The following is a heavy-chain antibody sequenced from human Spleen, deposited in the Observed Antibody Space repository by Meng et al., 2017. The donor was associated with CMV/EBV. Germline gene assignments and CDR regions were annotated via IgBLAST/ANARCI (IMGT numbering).Heavy chain of an antibody. CDR3: ARDLDSSSHYYYGMDV. CDR1: GFTFSSYA. Sequence: GESLKISCAASGFTFSSYAMSWVRQAPGKGLEWVSAISSSSSYIYYADSVKGRFTISRDNAKNSLYLQMNSLRAEDTAVYYCARDLDSSSHYYYGMDVWGQGTTVTVSS. J-gene: IGHJ6*02. D-gene: IGHD6-6*01. CDR2: ISSSSSYI. V-gene: IGHV3-21*01.